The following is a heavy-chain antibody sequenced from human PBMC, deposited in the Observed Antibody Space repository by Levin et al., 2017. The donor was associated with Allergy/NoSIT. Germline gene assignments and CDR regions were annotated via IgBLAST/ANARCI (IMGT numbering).Heavy chain of an antibody. CDR2: IYPGDSDT. J-gene: IGHJ3*02. CDR1: GYSFTSYW. V-gene: IGHV5-51*01. CDR3: ARSGVPAAMGDAFDS. Sequence: GESLKISCKGSGYSFTSYWIGWVRQMPGKGLEWMGIIYPGDSDTRYSPSFQGQVTISADKSISTAYLQWSSLKASDTAMYYCARSGVPAAMGDAFDSWGQGTMVTVSS. D-gene: IGHD2-2*01.